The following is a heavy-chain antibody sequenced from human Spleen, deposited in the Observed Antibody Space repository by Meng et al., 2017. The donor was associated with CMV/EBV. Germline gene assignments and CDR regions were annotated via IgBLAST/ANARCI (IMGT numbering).Heavy chain of an antibody. CDR2: IYWNDDK. D-gene: IGHD3-3*01. J-gene: IGHJ4*02. Sequence: SGPTLVKPTQTRTLTCTFSGFSLSTSGVGVGWIRQPPGKALGWLALIYWNDDKRYSPSLKSRLTITKDTSKNQVVITMTNMDPVDTATYYCVHSGPTRMKRFLEWLFYFDYWGQGTLVTVSS. CDR1: GFSLSTSGVG. CDR3: VHSGPTRMKRFLEWLFYFDY. V-gene: IGHV2-5*01.